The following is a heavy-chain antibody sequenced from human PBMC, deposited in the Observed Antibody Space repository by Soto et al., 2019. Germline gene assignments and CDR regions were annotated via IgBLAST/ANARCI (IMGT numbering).Heavy chain of an antibody. V-gene: IGHV4-30-2*01. D-gene: IGHD6-6*01. CDR3: ARKYSSSSDWFYP. CDR1: GGSISSGGYS. Sequence: SETLSLTCAVSGGSISSGGYSWSWIRQPPGKGLEWIGYIYHSGSTYYNPSLKSRVTISVDRSKNQFSLKLSSVTAADTAVYYCARKYSSSSDWFYPWGQGTLVTVSS. J-gene: IGHJ5*02. CDR2: IYHSGST.